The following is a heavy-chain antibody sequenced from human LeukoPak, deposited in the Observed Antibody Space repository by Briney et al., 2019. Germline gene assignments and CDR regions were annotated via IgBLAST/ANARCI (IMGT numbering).Heavy chain of an antibody. CDR3: AGRYGEDDY. J-gene: IGHJ4*02. V-gene: IGHV3-7*01. CDR2: IKQDGSEK. Sequence: GGSLRLSCAASGFTFSTYSMNWVRQAPGKGLEWVANIKQDGSEKYYVDSVKGRFTISRDNAKNSLYLQMNSLRAEDTAVYYCAGRYGEDDYWGQGTLVTVSS. D-gene: IGHD4-17*01. CDR1: GFTFSTYS.